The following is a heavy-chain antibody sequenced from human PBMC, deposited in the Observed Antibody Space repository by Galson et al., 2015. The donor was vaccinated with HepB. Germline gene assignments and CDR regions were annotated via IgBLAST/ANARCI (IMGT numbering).Heavy chain of an antibody. Sequence: SETLSLTCTVSGGSISSYYWSWIRQPPGKGLEWIGYIYYSGSTNYNPSLKSRVTISVDTSKNQFSLKLSSVTAADTAVYYCARDYKVGGRGYYGMDVWGQGTTVTVSS. CDR1: GGSISSYY. V-gene: IGHV4-59*01. CDR2: IYYSGST. D-gene: IGHD1-26*01. J-gene: IGHJ6*02. CDR3: ARDYKVGGRGYYGMDV.